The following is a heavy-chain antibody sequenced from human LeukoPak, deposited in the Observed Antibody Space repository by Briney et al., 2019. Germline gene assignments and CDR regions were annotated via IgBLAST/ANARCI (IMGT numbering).Heavy chain of an antibody. CDR3: AKAPPYSSGWFQYYFDY. CDR2: IYSAGAT. Sequence: GGSLRLSCVASGFTVSRSYMSWVRQAPGKGLEWVSNIYSAGATYYADSVTGRFTISRDDSKNTLYLQMNSLTAEDTALYYCAKAPPYSSGWFQYYFDYWGQGTLVTVSS. V-gene: IGHV3-66*01. J-gene: IGHJ4*02. CDR1: GFTVSRSY. D-gene: IGHD6-19*01.